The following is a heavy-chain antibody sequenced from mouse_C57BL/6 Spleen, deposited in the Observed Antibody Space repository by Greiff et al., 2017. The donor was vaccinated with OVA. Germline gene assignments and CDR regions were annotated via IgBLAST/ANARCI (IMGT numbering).Heavy chain of an antibody. CDR2: IYPGDGDT. V-gene: IGHV1-82*01. Sequence: VQLQESGPELVKPGASVKISCKASGYAFSSSWMNWVKQRPGKGLEWIGRIYPGDGDTNYNGKFKGKATLTADKSSSTAYMQLSSLTSEDSAVYFCARSNYGLDYWGQGTTLTVSS. CDR3: ARSNYGLDY. J-gene: IGHJ2*01. CDR1: GYAFSSSW. D-gene: IGHD1-1*01.